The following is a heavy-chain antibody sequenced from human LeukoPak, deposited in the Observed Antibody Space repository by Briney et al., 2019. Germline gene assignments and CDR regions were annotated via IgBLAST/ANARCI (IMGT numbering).Heavy chain of an antibody. V-gene: IGHV3-43*02. Sequence: ETGGSLRLSCAASGFTFDDYAMHWVSQAPGKGLEWVSLISGDGSKTYYADSVKVRFTISRDNSKNSLYLQMNSLRTEDTALYYCAKDGHERGYAECWGQGTLVTVSS. CDR2: ISGDGSKT. CDR3: AKDGHERGYAEC. D-gene: IGHD3-16*01. CDR1: GFTFDDYA. J-gene: IGHJ4*02.